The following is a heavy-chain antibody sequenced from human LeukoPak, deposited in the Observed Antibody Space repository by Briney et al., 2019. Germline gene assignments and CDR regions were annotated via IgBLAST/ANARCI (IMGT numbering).Heavy chain of an antibody. CDR2: FDPEDGET. CDR1: GYTLTELS. CDR3: ATLVSRQLLSGLANWFDP. Sequence: ASVKVSCKVSGYTLTELSMHWVRQAPGKGLEWRGGFDPEDGETIYAQKFQGRVTMTEDTSTDTAYMELSSLRSEDTAVYYCATLVSRQLLSGLANWFDPWGQGTLVTVSS. J-gene: IGHJ5*02. D-gene: IGHD2-2*01. V-gene: IGHV1-24*01.